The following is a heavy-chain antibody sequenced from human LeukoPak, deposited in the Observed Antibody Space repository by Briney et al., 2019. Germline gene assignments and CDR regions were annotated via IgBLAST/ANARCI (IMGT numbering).Heavy chain of an antibody. Sequence: SETLSLTCAVYGGSFSGYYWSWIRQPPGKGLEWIGEINHSGSTNYNPSLKSRVTISVDTSKNQFSLKLSSVTAADTAVYYCARGGDSSGYYYPVFDYWGQGTPVTVSS. CDR1: GGSFSGYY. CDR3: ARGGDSSGYYYPVFDY. D-gene: IGHD3-22*01. J-gene: IGHJ4*02. V-gene: IGHV4-34*01. CDR2: INHSGST.